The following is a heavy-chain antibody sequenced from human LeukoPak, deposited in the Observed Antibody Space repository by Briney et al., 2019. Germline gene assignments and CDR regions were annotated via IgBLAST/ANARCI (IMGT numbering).Heavy chain of an antibody. J-gene: IGHJ4*02. CDR1: GFTFSSYS. D-gene: IGHD1-26*01. Sequence: GGSLRLSCAASGFTFSSYSMNWVRQAPGKGLEWVSYISSSSSTIYYADSVKGRFTISRDNAKNSLYLQMNSLRAEDTAVYYCARDRTEVGARIYYFDYWGQGTLVTVSS. CDR3: ARDRTEVGARIYYFDY. V-gene: IGHV3-48*04. CDR2: ISSSSSTI.